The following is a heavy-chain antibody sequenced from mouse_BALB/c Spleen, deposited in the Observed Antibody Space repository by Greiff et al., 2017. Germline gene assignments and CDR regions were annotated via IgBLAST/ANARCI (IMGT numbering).Heavy chain of an antibody. V-gene: IGHV1-9*01. CDR3: ARSYYRYDVAY. CDR2: ILPGSGST. CDR1: GYTFSSYW. Sequence: VQLQQSGAELMKPGASVKISCKATGYTFSSYWIEWVKQRPGHGLEWIGEILPGSGSTNYNEKFKGKATFTADTSSNTAYMQLSSLTSEDSAVYYCARSYYRYDVAYWGQGTLVTVSA. D-gene: IGHD2-14*01. J-gene: IGHJ3*01.